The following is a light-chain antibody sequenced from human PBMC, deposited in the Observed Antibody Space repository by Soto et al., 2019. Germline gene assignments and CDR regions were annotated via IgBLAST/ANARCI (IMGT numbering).Light chain of an antibody. V-gene: IGKV3-15*01. CDR1: QSVTTN. J-gene: IGKJ5*01. CDR3: QQYNNWPPIT. CDR2: DTS. Sequence: ETVMTQSPDTLSICPGERATLSCRASQSVTTNVAWYQQKPGQAPRLLIYDTSTRATGIPARFSGSGSGTEFTLTISGLESEDFAVYYCQQYNNWPPITFGQGTRLEIK.